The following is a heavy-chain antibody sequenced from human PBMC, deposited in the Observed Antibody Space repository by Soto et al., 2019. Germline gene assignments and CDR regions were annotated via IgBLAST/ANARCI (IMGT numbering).Heavy chain of an antibody. CDR2: IWYDGSNK. Sequence: GGSLRLSCAASGFTFSSYGMHWVRQAPGKGLEWVAVIWYDGSNKYYADSVKGRFTISRDNAKNSLYLQMNSLRAEDTAVYYCARDHHRYSGYDYVDYWGQGTLVTVSS. V-gene: IGHV3-33*01. CDR3: ARDHHRYSGYDYVDY. D-gene: IGHD5-12*01. J-gene: IGHJ4*02. CDR1: GFTFSSYG.